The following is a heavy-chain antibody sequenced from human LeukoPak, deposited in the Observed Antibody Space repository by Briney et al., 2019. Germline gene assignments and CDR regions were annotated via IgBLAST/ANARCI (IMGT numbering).Heavy chain of an antibody. V-gene: IGHV1-2*02. CDR2: INPNSGGT. CDR1: GYTFTGYY. Sequence: ASVTVSCTASGYTFTGYYMHWVRQAPGQGLEWMGWINPNSGGTNYAQKFQGRVTMTRDTSISTAYMELSRLRSDDTAVYYCARDCRYFDWSSLRNWFDPWGQGTLVTVSS. D-gene: IGHD3-9*01. CDR3: ARDCRYFDWSSLRNWFDP. J-gene: IGHJ5*02.